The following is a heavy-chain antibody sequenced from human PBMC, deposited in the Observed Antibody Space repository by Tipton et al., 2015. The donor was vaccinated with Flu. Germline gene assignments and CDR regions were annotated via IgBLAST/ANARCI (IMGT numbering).Heavy chain of an antibody. V-gene: IGHV4-59*08. CDR2: IYHSGST. Sequence: LRLSCTVSGGSISSYYWSWIRQPPGKGLEWIGSIYHSGSTYYNPSLKSRVTISVDTSKNQFSLKLSSVTAADTAVYYCARKWLSAFDIWGQGTMVTVSS. D-gene: IGHD3-22*01. CDR3: ARKWLSAFDI. CDR1: GGSISSYY. J-gene: IGHJ3*02.